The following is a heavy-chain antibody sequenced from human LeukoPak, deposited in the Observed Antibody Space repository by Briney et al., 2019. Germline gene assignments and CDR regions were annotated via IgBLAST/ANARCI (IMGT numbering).Heavy chain of an antibody. Sequence: SETLSLTGSVSGGSISRHHWSWIRQPPGKGLEWIGYINYSGTTNYNPSLKSRVTISVDTSKNQFSLRLRSVTAADTAVYYCARDSVATAGISFHYWGQGTLVTVSS. CDR3: ARDSVATAGISFHY. D-gene: IGHD6-13*01. CDR1: GGSISRHH. CDR2: INYSGTT. V-gene: IGHV4-59*11. J-gene: IGHJ4*02.